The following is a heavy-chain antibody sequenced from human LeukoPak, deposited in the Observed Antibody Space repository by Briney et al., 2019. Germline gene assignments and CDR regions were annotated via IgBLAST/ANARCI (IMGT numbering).Heavy chain of an antibody. D-gene: IGHD5-12*01. V-gene: IGHV4-34*01. J-gene: IGHJ4*02. CDR3: ASWSGYDWTDY. CDR1: GGSISSYY. Sequence: SETLSLTCTVSGGSISSYYWSWIRQPPGKGLEWIGEIDHSGSTNYNPSLKSRVTISVDTSKNQFSLKVSSVTAADTAVYYCASWSGYDWTDYWGQGTLVTVSS. CDR2: IDHSGST.